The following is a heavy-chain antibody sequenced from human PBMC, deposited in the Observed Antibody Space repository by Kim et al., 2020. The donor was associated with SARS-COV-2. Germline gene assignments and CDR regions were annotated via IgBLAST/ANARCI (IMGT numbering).Heavy chain of an antibody. CDR3: ARGLRAATIFGVVRLDV. V-gene: IGHV4-34*01. J-gene: IGHJ6*04. D-gene: IGHD3-3*01. Sequence: LKSRVTISVDTSKNQFSLKLSSVTAADTAVYYCARGLRAATIFGVVRLDVWGKGTTVTVSS.